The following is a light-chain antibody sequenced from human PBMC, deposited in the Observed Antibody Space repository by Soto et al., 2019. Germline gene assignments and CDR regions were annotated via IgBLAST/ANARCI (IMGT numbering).Light chain of an antibody. CDR3: QQYGSSPRT. J-gene: IGKJ1*01. CDR1: QSVSSSF. Sequence: EIVLTQSPGTLSLSPGERATLSCRASQSVSSSFLAWFHQKPGQAPRLLIYAASSRATGIPDRFSGSGSGTDFTLSISRLAPENFAVYYCQQYGSSPRTFGQGTKVDIK. CDR2: AAS. V-gene: IGKV3-20*01.